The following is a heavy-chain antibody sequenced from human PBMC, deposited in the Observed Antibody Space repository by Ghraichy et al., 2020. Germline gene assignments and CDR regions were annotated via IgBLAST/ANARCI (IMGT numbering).Heavy chain of an antibody. J-gene: IGHJ4*02. CDR1: GGSFSGYY. CDR3: ARVTPRGTVVKLRKYFDY. Sequence: SQTRSLTCAVYGGSFSGYYWSWIRQPPGKGLEWIGEINHSGSTNYNPSLKSRVTISVDTSKNQFSLKLSSVTAADTAVYYCARVTPRGTVVKLRKYFDYWGQGTLVTVSS. CDR2: INHSGST. D-gene: IGHD4-23*01. V-gene: IGHV4-34*01.